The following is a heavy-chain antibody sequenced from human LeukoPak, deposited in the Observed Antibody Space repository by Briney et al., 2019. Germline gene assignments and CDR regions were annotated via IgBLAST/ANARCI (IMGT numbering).Heavy chain of an antibody. CDR3: ARGARVRGVIRYYYYYYMDV. CDR2: INHSGST. CDR1: GGSFSGYY. V-gene: IGHV4-34*01. Sequence: SETLSLTCAVYGGSFSGYYWSWIRQPPGKGLEWIGEINHSGSTNYNPSLKSRVTISVDKSKNQFSLKLSSVTAADTAVYYCARGARVRGVIRYYYYYYMDVWGKGTTVTVSS. J-gene: IGHJ6*03. D-gene: IGHD3-10*01.